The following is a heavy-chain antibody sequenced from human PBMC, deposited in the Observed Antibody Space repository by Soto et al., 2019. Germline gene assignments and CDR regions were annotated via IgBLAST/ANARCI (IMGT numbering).Heavy chain of an antibody. CDR3: VRGKEAGVWFDP. V-gene: IGHV1-3*04. CDR1: GFTFSHHS. Sequence: AAVKVYCKSSGFTFSHHSIHWVRQAPGQRLEWMGWINSDTGYTKYSQKFQARLTITWDSSAKTAYMELSSLQSEDTAVYYCVRGKEAGVWFDPCGQGTLVTVSS. J-gene: IGHJ5*02. CDR2: INSDTGYT. D-gene: IGHD3-10*01.